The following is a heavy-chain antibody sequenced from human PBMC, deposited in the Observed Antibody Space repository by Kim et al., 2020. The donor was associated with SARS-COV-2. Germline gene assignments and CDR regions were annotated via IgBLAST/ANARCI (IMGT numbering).Heavy chain of an antibody. V-gene: IGHV3-7*03. CDR2: INQGGSEK. J-gene: IGHJ4*02. Sequence: GGSLRLSCAASGFTFSSYWMSWVRQAPEKGLEWVANINQGGSEKYYVDSVKGRFTISRDNARNSLYLQMNSLRAEDTAVYYCATGGSSGWYTFDYWGQGT. D-gene: IGHD6-19*01. CDR1: GFTFSSYW. CDR3: ATGGSSGWYTFDY.